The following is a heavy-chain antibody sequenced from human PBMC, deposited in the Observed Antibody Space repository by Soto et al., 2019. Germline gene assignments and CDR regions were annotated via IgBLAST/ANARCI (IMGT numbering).Heavy chain of an antibody. V-gene: IGHV3-23*01. D-gene: IGHD2-15*01. Sequence: GGSLRLSCAASGFTFSSYAMSWVRQAPGKGLEWVSAISGSGGSTYYADSVKGRFTISRDNSKNTLYLQMNSLRAEDTAVYYCASSGYCSGGSCYSAAAEYFQHWGQGTLVTVSS. CDR3: ASSGYCSGGSCYSAAAEYFQH. CDR2: ISGSGGST. CDR1: GFTFSSYA. J-gene: IGHJ1*01.